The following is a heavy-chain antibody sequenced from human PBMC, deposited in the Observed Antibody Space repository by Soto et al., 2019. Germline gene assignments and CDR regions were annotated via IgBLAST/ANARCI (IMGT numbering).Heavy chain of an antibody. J-gene: IGHJ6*02. Sequence: SVKVSCKASGGTFSSYAITGVRQSPGQGLEWMGGIIPIFGTANYAQKFQGRVTITADESTSTAYMELSSLRSEDTAVYYCARDRNIVATIYNYYGMDVWGQGTTVTVSS. CDR1: GGTFSSYA. CDR3: ARDRNIVATIYNYYGMDV. D-gene: IGHD5-12*01. V-gene: IGHV1-69*13. CDR2: IIPIFGTA.